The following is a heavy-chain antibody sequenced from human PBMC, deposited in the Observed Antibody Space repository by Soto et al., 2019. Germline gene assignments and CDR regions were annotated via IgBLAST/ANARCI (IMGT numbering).Heavy chain of an antibody. CDR3: ARVDDYVWGSYRGALDY. D-gene: IGHD3-16*02. Sequence: SETLSLTCAVSGVSISSSNWWSWVRQPPGKGLEWIGEIYHSGSTNYNPSLKSRVTISVDKSKNQFSLKLSSVTAADTAVYYCARVDDYVWGSYRGALDYWGQGTLVT. V-gene: IGHV4-4*02. J-gene: IGHJ4*02. CDR1: GVSISSSNW. CDR2: IYHSGST.